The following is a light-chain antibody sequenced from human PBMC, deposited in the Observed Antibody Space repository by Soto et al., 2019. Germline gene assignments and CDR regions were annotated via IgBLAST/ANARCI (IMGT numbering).Light chain of an antibody. CDR1: NSNVGSYIL. CDR3: CSSGGSPTYV. V-gene: IGLV2-23*02. CDR2: EVN. J-gene: IGLJ1*01. Sequence: QSVLTQPASVSRTPGQSITMSCTGTNSNVGSYILVSWYQQNLGKAPNLMIFEVNKRPPGVSNRFSGSKSGNTASLTISGLKVEDEADYYCCSSGGSPTYVFGTGTRAPS.